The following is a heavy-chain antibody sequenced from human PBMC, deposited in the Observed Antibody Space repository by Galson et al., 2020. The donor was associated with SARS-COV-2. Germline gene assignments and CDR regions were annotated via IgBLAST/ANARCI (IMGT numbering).Heavy chain of an antibody. D-gene: IGHD4-4*01. V-gene: IGHV3-21*06. CDR2: ISSSSTYT. CDR1: GFTFRNYR. CDR3: AKDSSYSNYDFYYFPIDV. Sequence: GGSLRLSCGASGFTFRNYRMNWVRQAPGKGLEWISSISSSSTYTYYAPSVKGRFTISRDNRENSLYLQMNSLRAEDTAVYFCAKDSSYSNYDFYYFPIDVWGQGTTVIVSS. J-gene: IGHJ6*01.